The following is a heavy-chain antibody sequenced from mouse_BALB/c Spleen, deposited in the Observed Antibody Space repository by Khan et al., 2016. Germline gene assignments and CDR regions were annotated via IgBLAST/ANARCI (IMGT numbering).Heavy chain of an antibody. Sequence: QVQLKQSGAELMKPGASVKISCKATGYTFSNYWIEWVKQRPGHGLEWIGDILPGSGYSNSNENFKGKATFTADAFSNTAYMQLISLTSEDSAVYFCARAWYSMDYWGQGTSVTVSS. CDR3: ARAWYSMDY. V-gene: IGHV1-9*01. CDR2: ILPGSGYS. J-gene: IGHJ4*01. CDR1: GYTFSNYW.